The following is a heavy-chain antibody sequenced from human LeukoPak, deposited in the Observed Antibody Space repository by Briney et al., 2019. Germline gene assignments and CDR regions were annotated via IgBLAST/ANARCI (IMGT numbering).Heavy chain of an antibody. CDR3: ARGKGYDYVWGSYRTRPFDY. CDR2: INHSGST. D-gene: IGHD3-16*02. CDR1: GGSFSGYY. Sequence: SETLSLTCAVYGGSFSGYYWSWIRQPPGKGLEWIGEINHSGSTNYTPSLKSRVTISVDTSKNQFSLKLSSVTAADTAVYYCARGKGYDYVWGSYRTRPFDYWGQGSLVTVSS. V-gene: IGHV4-34*01. J-gene: IGHJ4*02.